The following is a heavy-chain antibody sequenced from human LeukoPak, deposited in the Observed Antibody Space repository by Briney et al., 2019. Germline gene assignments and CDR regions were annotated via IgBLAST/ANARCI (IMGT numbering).Heavy chain of an antibody. V-gene: IGHV4-34*01. CDR3: ARLNLEYLYSSGPNDY. Sequence: NPSETLSLTCALYGGSFTYYYWAWIRQTPGKGLEWIGEINHAGIADYNPSLKSRVTISVDTSKNQFSLRLNSVTPADTAVYYCARLNLEYLYSSGPNDYWGQGTLVTVSS. CDR1: GGSFTYYY. CDR2: INHAGIA. J-gene: IGHJ4*02. D-gene: IGHD3-10*01.